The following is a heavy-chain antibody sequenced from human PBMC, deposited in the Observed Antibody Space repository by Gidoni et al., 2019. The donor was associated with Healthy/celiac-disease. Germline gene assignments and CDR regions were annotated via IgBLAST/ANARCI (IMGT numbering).Heavy chain of an antibody. Sequence: QVQLVESGGGVVQPGRSLRLSCAASGFTFSSYAMHWVRQAPGKGLEWVAVISYDGSNKYYADPVKGRFTISRDNSKNTLYLQMNSLRAEDTAVYYCARDQGIAAAGTRGGFDYWGQGTLVTVSS. D-gene: IGHD6-13*01. CDR3: ARDQGIAAAGTRGGFDY. CDR2: ISYDGSNK. J-gene: IGHJ4*02. CDR1: GFTFSSYA. V-gene: IGHV3-30-3*01.